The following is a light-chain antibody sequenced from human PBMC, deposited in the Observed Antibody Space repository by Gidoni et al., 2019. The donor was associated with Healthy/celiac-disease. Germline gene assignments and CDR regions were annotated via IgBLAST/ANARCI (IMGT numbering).Light chain of an antibody. CDR2: AAS. Sequence: DIQMTQSPSSLSASVGDRVTITCRARQGISNYLAWSQQKPGKVPKLLIDAASTLQPGVPSRFSGSGSGTDFTLTISSLQPEDVATYYCQKYNSAPRTFGQGTKVEIK. CDR3: QKYNSAPRT. CDR1: QGISNY. V-gene: IGKV1-27*01. J-gene: IGKJ1*01.